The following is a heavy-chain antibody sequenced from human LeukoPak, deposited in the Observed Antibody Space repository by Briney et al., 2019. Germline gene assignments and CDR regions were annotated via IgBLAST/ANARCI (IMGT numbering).Heavy chain of an antibody. Sequence: GGSLRLSCAASGFTFNSYWMYWVRQAPGKGLEGVASIKEDGSERYYVDSVKGRFTISRDNAKNSLYLQMYSLRAEDTAVYYCARDSGWHRFDPWGQGTLVTVSS. D-gene: IGHD3-10*01. J-gene: IGHJ5*02. CDR3: ARDSGWHRFDP. CDR2: IKEDGSER. V-gene: IGHV3-7*01. CDR1: GFTFNSYW.